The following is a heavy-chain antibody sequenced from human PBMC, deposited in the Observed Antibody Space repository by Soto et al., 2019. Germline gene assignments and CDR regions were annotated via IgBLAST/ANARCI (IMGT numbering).Heavy chain of an antibody. CDR3: AKRDYGDSYNWFDP. J-gene: IGHJ5*02. D-gene: IGHD4-17*01. CDR2: ISGSGGST. Sequence: GGSLRLSCAASGFTFSSYAMSWVRQAPGKGLEWVSAISGSGGSTHYADFVKGRFTISRDNSKNTLYLQMNSLRAEDTAVYYCAKRDYGDSYNWFDPWGQGTLVTVSS. V-gene: IGHV3-23*01. CDR1: GFTFSSYA.